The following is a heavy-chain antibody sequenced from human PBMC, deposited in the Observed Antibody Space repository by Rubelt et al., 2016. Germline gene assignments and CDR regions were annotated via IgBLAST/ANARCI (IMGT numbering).Heavy chain of an antibody. CDR3: ARVVAARTITWFDP. Sequence: QLQLQESGSGLVKPSQTLSLTCAVSGGSISSGGYSWSWIRQPPGKGLEWIGYIYHSGSTYYNPSLKSRVTISVDRSRTRFSLKLSSVTAADTAVYYCARVVAARTITWFDPWGQGTLVTVSS. V-gene: IGHV4-30-2*01. CDR2: IYHSGST. D-gene: IGHD6-6*01. J-gene: IGHJ5*02. CDR1: GGSISSGGYS.